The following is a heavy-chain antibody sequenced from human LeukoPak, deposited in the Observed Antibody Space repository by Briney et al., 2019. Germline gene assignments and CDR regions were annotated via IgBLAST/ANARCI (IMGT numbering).Heavy chain of an antibody. V-gene: IGHV1-18*01. CDR3: ARGGSRAVAGTRWFDP. Sequence: ASVKVSCMASGYTFTSYGISWVRQAPGQGLEWMGWISAYNGNTNYAQKLQGRVTMTTDTSTSTGYMELRSLRSDDTAVYYCARGGSRAVAGTRWFDPWGQGTLVTVSS. J-gene: IGHJ5*02. CDR1: GYTFTSYG. CDR2: ISAYNGNT. D-gene: IGHD6-19*01.